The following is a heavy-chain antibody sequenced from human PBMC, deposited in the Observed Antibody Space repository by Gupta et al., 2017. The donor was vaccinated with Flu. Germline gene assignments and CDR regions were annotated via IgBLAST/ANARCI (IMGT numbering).Heavy chain of an antibody. CDR3: ARPVVGATSGDAFDI. CDR1: GGSFSGYY. Sequence: QVQLQQWGAGLLKPSETLSLTCAVYGGSFSGYYWSWIRQPPGKGLEWIGEINHSGSTNYNPSLKSRVTISVDTSKNQFSLKLSSVTAADTAVYYCARPVVGATSGDAFDIWGQGTMVTVSS. D-gene: IGHD1-26*01. J-gene: IGHJ3*02. V-gene: IGHV4-34*01. CDR2: INHSGST.